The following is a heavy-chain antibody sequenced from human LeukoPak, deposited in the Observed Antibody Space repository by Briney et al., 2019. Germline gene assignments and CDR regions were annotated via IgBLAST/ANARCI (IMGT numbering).Heavy chain of an antibody. CDR2: ISWNSGSI. D-gene: IGHD3-22*01. CDR3: AKAYSSGYEFDY. CDR1: GFTFDDYA. Sequence: GRSLRLSCAASGFTFDDYAMHWVRQAPGKGLEWVSGISWNSGSIGYADSVKGRLTISRDNAKNSLYLQMNSLRAEDTALYYCAKAYSSGYEFDYWGQGTLVTVSS. J-gene: IGHJ4*02. V-gene: IGHV3-9*01.